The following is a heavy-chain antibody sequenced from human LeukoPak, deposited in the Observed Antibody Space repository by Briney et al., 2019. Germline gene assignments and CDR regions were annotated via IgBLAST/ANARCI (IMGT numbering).Heavy chain of an antibody. CDR3: ARRPYSDTSGRLSDV. J-gene: IGHJ6*02. CDR1: GFTFGSYA. Sequence: PGGSLRLSCAASGFTFGSYAMNWVRQAPGKGLEWISYIGSSGSPTHYADSVRGRFTISRDNAKNSLYLQMNSLRDDDTALYYCARRPYSDTSGRLSDVWGQGTTVTVSS. CDR2: IGSSGSPT. V-gene: IGHV3-48*02. D-gene: IGHD3-22*01.